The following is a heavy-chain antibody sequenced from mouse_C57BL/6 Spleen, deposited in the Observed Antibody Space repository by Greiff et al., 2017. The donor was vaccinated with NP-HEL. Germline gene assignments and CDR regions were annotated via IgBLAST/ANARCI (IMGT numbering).Heavy chain of an antibody. J-gene: IGHJ4*01. CDR3: TGNDGAMDY. D-gene: IGHD2-12*01. CDR1: GFTFSNYW. CDR2: IRLKSDNYAT. V-gene: IGHV6-3*01. Sequence: EVKLMESGGGLVQPGGSMKLSCVASGFTFSNYWMNWVRQSPEKGLEWVAQIRLKSDNYATHYAESVKGRFTISIAVSKSSVYLQMNNLRAKDTGISYCTGNDGAMDYWGQGTSVTVSS.